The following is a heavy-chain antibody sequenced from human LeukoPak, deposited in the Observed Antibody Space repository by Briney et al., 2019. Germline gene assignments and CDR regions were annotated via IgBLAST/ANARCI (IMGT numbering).Heavy chain of an antibody. CDR2: IKQDGSEK. V-gene: IGHV3-7*01. CDR3: ARGYSYGHIQTDY. J-gene: IGHJ4*02. Sequence: AGGSLRLSCAASGFTFSSYWMSRVRQAPGKGLEWVANIKQDGSEKYYVDSVKGRFTISRDNAKNSLYLQMNSLRAEDTAVYYCARGYSYGHIQTDYWGQGTLVTVSS. CDR1: GFTFSSYW. D-gene: IGHD5-18*01.